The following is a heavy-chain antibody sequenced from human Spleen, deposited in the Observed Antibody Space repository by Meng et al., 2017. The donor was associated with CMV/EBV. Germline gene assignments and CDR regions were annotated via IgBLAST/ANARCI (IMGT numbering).Heavy chain of an antibody. Sequence: SETLSLTCAVYGASFNDYYWTWIRRPPGKGLEWVGEINHSGSINYNPSLKSRVAISIDTSKRQFSLRVTSVTAADTAVYYCARDGIAAAGLDYWGQGTLVTVSS. CDR1: GASFNDYY. J-gene: IGHJ4*02. CDR2: INHSGSI. CDR3: ARDGIAAAGLDY. D-gene: IGHD6-13*01. V-gene: IGHV4-34*01.